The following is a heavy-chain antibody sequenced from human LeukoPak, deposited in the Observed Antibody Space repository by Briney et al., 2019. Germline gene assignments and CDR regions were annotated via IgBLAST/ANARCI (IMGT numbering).Heavy chain of an antibody. J-gene: IGHJ4*02. CDR1: GFTFSSYG. V-gene: IGHV3-33*01. D-gene: IGHD2/OR15-2a*01. Sequence: GGSLRLSCAASGFTFSSYGMHWVRQAPGKGLEWVALIWYDGSNKYYADSVKGRLTISRDNSKNTLYLQMNSLRAEDTAIYYCAREGPRGNSQFDYWGQGTLVTVSS. CDR3: AREGPRGNSQFDY. CDR2: IWYDGSNK.